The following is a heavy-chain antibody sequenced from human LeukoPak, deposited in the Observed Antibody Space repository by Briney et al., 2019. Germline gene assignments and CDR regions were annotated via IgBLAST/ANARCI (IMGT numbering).Heavy chain of an antibody. V-gene: IGHV1-24*01. Sequence: ASVKVSCKVSGHTLTELSMHWVRQAPGKGLEWMGSFDPEDGETVYAQSFQGRVTLTEDTSIDTAYMELYILRSEDTAVYYCATPGPAPINNWFETWGQGTLVTVSS. J-gene: IGHJ5*02. CDR3: ATPGPAPINNWFET. D-gene: IGHD2-2*01. CDR1: GHTLTELS. CDR2: FDPEDGET.